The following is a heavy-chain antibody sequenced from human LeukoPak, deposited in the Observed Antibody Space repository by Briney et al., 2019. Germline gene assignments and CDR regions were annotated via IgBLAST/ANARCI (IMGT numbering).Heavy chain of an antibody. D-gene: IGHD1-1*01. CDR1: GYTFTGYY. J-gene: IGHJ4*02. Sequence: ASVKVSCKASGYTFTGYYMHWVRQAPGQGLEWMGWINPNSGGTGYAQKFQGRVTMTRDTSISTLYMDLSSLRSDDTAVYYCARYSLRSNWHFDYWGQGTLVTVSS. CDR3: ARYSLRSNWHFDY. CDR2: INPNSGGT. V-gene: IGHV1-2*02.